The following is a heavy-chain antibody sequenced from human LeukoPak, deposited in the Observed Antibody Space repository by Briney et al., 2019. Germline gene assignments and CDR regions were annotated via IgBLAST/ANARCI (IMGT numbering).Heavy chain of an antibody. CDR1: GFTFSSYG. Sequence: GGSLRLSCAASGFTFSSYGMHWVRQAPGKGLEWVAVIWYDGSNKYYADSVKGRFTISRDNSKNTLYLQMNSLRAEGTAVYYCAKEPYYYGSGSYFNWFDPWGQGTLVTVSS. CDR2: IWYDGSNK. CDR3: AKEPYYYGSGSYFNWFDP. D-gene: IGHD3-10*01. J-gene: IGHJ5*02. V-gene: IGHV3-30*02.